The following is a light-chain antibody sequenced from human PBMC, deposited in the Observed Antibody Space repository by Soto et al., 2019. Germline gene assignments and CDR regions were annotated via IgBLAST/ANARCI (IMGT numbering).Light chain of an antibody. CDR1: QSLSGNY. V-gene: IGKV3-20*01. Sequence: EIVVTQSPGTLSLSPGERVTLSCRASQSLSGNYLAWYQQKPGQAPKFLIYGASNRATDIPDRFSGGGSGTDFALTFNRLEPEDSAVYYCQQYGHSPITFGQGTRLEIK. CDR3: QQYGHSPIT. CDR2: GAS. J-gene: IGKJ5*01.